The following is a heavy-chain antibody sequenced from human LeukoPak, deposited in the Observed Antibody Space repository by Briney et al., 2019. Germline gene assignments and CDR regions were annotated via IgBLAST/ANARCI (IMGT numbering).Heavy chain of an antibody. D-gene: IGHD3-22*01. V-gene: IGHV4-4*07. J-gene: IGHJ3*02. CDR3: ARGYYDSSAQGAFDI. CDR2: IYTSGST. Sequence: PSETLSLTCTVSGGSISSYYWSWIRQPAGKGLEWIGRIYTSGSTNYNPSLKSRVTMSVDTSKHQFSLKLSSVTAADTAVYYCARGYYDSSAQGAFDIWGQGTMVTVSS. CDR1: GGSISSYY.